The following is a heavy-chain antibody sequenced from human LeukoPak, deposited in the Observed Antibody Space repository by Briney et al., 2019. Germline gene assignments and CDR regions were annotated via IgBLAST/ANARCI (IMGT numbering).Heavy chain of an antibody. CDR2: IYYSGST. V-gene: IGHV4-59*12. CDR3: ARGDSSSWYYFDY. J-gene: IGHJ4*02. Sequence: SETLSLTCTVSGGSISSYYWSWIRQPPGKGLEWIGYIYYSGSTNYNPSLKSRVTISVDTSKSQFSLKLSSVTAADTAVYYCARGDSSSWYYFDYWGQGTLVTVSS. CDR1: GGSISSYY. D-gene: IGHD6-13*01.